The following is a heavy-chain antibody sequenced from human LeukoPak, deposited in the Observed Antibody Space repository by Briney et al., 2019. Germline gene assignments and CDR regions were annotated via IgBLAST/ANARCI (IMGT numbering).Heavy chain of an antibody. CDR2: ISWNSGSI. Sequence: GRSLRLSCAASGFTFDDYAMHWVRHAPGKGLEWVSGISWNSGSIGYADSVKGRFTISRDNAKNSLYLQMNSLRAEDTALYYCAKSAFDIWGQGTMVTVSS. CDR3: AKSAFDI. J-gene: IGHJ3*02. V-gene: IGHV3-9*01. CDR1: GFTFDDYA.